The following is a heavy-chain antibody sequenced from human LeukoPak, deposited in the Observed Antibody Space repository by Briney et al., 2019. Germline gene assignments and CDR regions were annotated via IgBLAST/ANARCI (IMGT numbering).Heavy chain of an antibody. CDR1: GFTFSIYW. Sequence: GGSLRLSCAASGFTFSIYWMHWVRQAPGKGLVWVSRINSDGSSTRYADSVKGRFTISRDNAKNALYLQMNSLRVEDTAVYYCAKDSRFLNSGWYGPLGYWGQGTLVTVSS. D-gene: IGHD6-19*01. CDR3: AKDSRFLNSGWYGPLGY. J-gene: IGHJ4*02. CDR2: INSDGSST. V-gene: IGHV3-74*01.